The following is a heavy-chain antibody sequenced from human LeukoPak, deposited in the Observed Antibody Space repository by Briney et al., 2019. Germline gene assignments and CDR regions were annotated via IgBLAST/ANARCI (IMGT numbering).Heavy chain of an antibody. Sequence: SDTLSLTCAVSGYSISSSNWWGWIRQPPGKGLEWIGYIYYSGSTYYNPSLKSRVTMSVDTSKNQFSLKLSSVTAVDTAVYYCASLIVVVPAAITPHNYYYGMDVWGQGTTVTVSS. J-gene: IGHJ6*02. D-gene: IGHD2-2*01. CDR2: IYYSGST. CDR1: GYSISSSNW. CDR3: ASLIVVVPAAITPHNYYYGMDV. V-gene: IGHV4-28*01.